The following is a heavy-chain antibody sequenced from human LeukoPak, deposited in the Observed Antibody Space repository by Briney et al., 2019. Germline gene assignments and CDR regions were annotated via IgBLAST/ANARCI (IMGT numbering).Heavy chain of an antibody. CDR2: IIPIFGIA. D-gene: IGHD6-13*01. J-gene: IGHJ5*02. CDR1: GGTFSSYA. V-gene: IGHV1-69*04. CDR3: ARDGTGAAFDD. Sequence: GSSVNVSCKASGGTFSSYASSWTRQPPGQGLEWMGRIIPIFGIANYAQKFQGRVTITADKSTSTAYMELRSQRADDTALYYGARDGTGAAFDDWGQGTLVTVSS.